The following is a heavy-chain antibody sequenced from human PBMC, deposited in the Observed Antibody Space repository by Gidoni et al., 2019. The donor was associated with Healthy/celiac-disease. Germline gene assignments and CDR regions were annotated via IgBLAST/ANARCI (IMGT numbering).Heavy chain of an antibody. CDR1: GFTFTSSA. J-gene: IGHJ3*02. CDR3: AANPIRPTGGGEAGAPNDAFDI. D-gene: IGHD2-15*01. Sequence: QMQLVQSGPEVKKPGTSGKVSCKASGFTFTSSAVQWVRQARGQRLEWIGWIVVGRGITNYAQKFQERVTITRDMSTSTAYMELSSLRSEDTAVYYCAANPIRPTGGGEAGAPNDAFDIWCQGTMVTVSS. CDR2: IVVGRGIT. V-gene: IGHV1-58*01.